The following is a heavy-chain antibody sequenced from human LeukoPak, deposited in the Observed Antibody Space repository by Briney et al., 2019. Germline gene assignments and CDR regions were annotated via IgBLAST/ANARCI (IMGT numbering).Heavy chain of an antibody. J-gene: IGHJ4*02. D-gene: IGHD6-19*01. CDR2: ISSSGSPI. Sequence: GGSLRLSCAASGFTFSSYEMNWVRQAPGKGLEWVSYISSSGSPIYYADSVKGRFTISRDNAKNSLYLQMNSLRAEDTAIYYCVLRGAVPAADFWGQGTLVTVSS. CDR1: GFTFSSYE. V-gene: IGHV3-48*03. CDR3: VLRGAVPAADF.